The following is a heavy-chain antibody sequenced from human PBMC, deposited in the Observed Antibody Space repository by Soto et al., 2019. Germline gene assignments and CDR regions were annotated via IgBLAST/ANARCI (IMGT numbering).Heavy chain of an antibody. CDR2: INPNSGGT. CDR3: ARGVSAGVDY. J-gene: IGHJ4*02. Sequence: GASVKVSCKGSGYTFTAYYIHWVRQGPGRGLEWVGWINPNSGGTYYAQKFQAWSTMTRDTSISTAYLELSGLTSNDTAVYYCARGVSAGVDYWGQGTLVTVSS. V-gene: IGHV1-2*04. CDR1: GYTFTAYY. D-gene: IGHD1-26*01.